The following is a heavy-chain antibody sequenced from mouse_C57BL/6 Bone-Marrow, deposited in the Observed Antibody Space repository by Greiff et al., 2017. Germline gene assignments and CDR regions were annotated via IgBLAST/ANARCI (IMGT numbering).Heavy chain of an antibody. CDR3: ERGGKYGGYYLDY. Sequence: QVQLQQPGAELVKPGASVKMSCKASGYTFTTYPIEWMKQNHGNSLEWIGNFQPYTDDTKNNEKFKGKATLTVETSSSTVYLELSLLTSDDSAVYYCERGGKYGGYYLDYWGQGTTLTVSS. CDR2: FQPYTDDT. J-gene: IGHJ2*01. V-gene: IGHV1-47*01. D-gene: IGHD2-1*01. CDR1: GYTFTTYP.